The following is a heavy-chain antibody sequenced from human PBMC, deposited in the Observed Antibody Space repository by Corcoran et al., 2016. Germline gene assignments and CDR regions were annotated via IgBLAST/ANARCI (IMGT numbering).Heavy chain of an antibody. J-gene: IGHJ5*02. Sequence: QVHLQQSGPGLVKPSQTLSLTCAISGDSVSSNSATWNWIRQSPSRGLEWLGRTYYRSKWNNDYAVSVKSRITINPDTSKNQVSLQLNSVTPEDTAVYYGASSAYYKEWCDPWGQGTLVTISS. CDR2: TYYRSKWNN. CDR1: GDSVSSNSAT. CDR3: ASSAYYKEWCDP. D-gene: IGHD1-26*01. V-gene: IGHV6-1*01.